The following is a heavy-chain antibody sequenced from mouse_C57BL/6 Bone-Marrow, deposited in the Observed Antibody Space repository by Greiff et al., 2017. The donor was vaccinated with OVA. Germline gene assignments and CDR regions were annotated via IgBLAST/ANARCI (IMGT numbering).Heavy chain of an antibody. J-gene: IGHJ1*03. CDR2: INPNNGGT. Sequence: EVQLQQSGPELVKPGASVKISCKASGYTFTDYYMNWVKQSHGKSLEWIGDINPNNGGTSYNQKFKGKATLTVDKSSSTAYMELRSLTSEDSAVYYCASYSNYVYWYFDVWGTGTTVTVSS. D-gene: IGHD2-5*01. CDR1: GYTFTDYY. V-gene: IGHV1-26*01. CDR3: ASYSNYVYWYFDV.